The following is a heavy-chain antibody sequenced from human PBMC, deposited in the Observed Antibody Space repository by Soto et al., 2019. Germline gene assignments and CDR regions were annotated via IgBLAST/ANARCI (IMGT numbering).Heavy chain of an antibody. D-gene: IGHD3-10*01. Sequence: SETLSLICTVSGGSVSSGSYYWSWIRQPPGKGLEWIGYIYYSGSTNYNPSLKSRVTISVDTSKNQFSLKLTSVTAADTGVYYCARSSASRSYYNLHFDYWGQGSLVTVSS. CDR1: GGSVSSGSYY. J-gene: IGHJ4*02. V-gene: IGHV4-61*01. CDR3: ARSSASRSYYNLHFDY. CDR2: IYYSGST.